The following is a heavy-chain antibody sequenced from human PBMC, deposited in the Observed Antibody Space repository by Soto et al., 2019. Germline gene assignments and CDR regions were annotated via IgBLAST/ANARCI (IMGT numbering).Heavy chain of an antibody. J-gene: IGHJ6*02. Sequence: QVQLVESGGGVVQPGRSLRLSCAASGFTFSSYGMHWLRQAPGKGLAWVAVIWYDGSNQYYADSVKGRFTISRDNSKNTLYLQMNSLRAEDTAVYYCARDVDDSSGYYYTDYYGMDVWGQGTTVTVSS. V-gene: IGHV3-33*01. D-gene: IGHD3-22*01. CDR2: IWYDGSNQ. CDR3: ARDVDDSSGYYYTDYYGMDV. CDR1: GFTFSSYG.